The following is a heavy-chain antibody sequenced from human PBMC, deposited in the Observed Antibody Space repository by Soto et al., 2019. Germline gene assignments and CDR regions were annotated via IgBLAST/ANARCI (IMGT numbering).Heavy chain of an antibody. CDR3: ARYYDSSGYYLAFDI. CDR2: IIPIFGTA. CDR1: GGTFSSYG. Sequence: GASVKVSCKASGGTFSSYGISWVRQAPGQGLEWMGGIIPIFGTANYAQKFQGRVTLTADESTGTAYMELSSLRSEDTAVYYCARYYDSSGYYLAFDIWGQGTMVTVSS. D-gene: IGHD3-22*01. V-gene: IGHV1-69*13. J-gene: IGHJ3*02.